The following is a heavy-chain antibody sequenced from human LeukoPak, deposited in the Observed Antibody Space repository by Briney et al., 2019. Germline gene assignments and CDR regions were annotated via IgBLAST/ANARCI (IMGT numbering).Heavy chain of an antibody. Sequence: GRSLRLSCAASGFTFSSYAMHWVRQAPGKGLEWVAVISYDGSNKYYADSVKGRFTISRDNSKNTLYLQMNSLRAEDTAVYYSANLGSYWGQGTMVTVSS. J-gene: IGHJ3*01. CDR2: ISYDGSNK. CDR3: ANLGSY. CDR1: GFTFSSYA. D-gene: IGHD1-26*01. V-gene: IGHV3-30-3*01.